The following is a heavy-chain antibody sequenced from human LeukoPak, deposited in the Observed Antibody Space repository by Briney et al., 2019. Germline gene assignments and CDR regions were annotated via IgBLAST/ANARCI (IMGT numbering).Heavy chain of an antibody. CDR3: ARSNTSIAAAGTHPFDY. V-gene: IGHV1-2*02. CDR2: INPNSGGT. Sequence: ASVKVSCKASGYTFTDYYMHWVRQAPGQGLEWMGWINPNSGGTNYAQKFQGRVTMTRDTSISTAYMEPSRLRSDDTAVYYCARSNTSIAAAGTHPFDYWGQGTLVTVSS. D-gene: IGHD6-13*01. J-gene: IGHJ4*02. CDR1: GYTFTDYY.